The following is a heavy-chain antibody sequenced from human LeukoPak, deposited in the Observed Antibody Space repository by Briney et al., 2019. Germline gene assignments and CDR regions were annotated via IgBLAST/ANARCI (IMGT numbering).Heavy chain of an antibody. D-gene: IGHD1-26*01. CDR3: VRDGVGVAISVNYWFDP. CDR2: MNPRNGNT. Sequence: ASVKVSCKASGFTFTNYDINWVRQATGQGLEWIGWMNPRNGNTGYAQKFQGRVTMTRDTSISTAYMELRSLRSEDTAVYYCVRDGVGVAISVNYWFDPWGQGTLVTVSS. CDR1: GFTFTNYD. J-gene: IGHJ5*02. V-gene: IGHV1-8*01.